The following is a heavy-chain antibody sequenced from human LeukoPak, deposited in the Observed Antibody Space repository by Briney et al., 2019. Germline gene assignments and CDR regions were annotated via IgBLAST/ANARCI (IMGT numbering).Heavy chain of an antibody. Sequence: GASLRLSCTASGFTFTRNRMHWVRQAPGKGLEWVAAIPHDGSSALYADSVKGRFIISRDNSKNTQYLQMNSLRIEDSAVYYCATGSDFYYDSWGQGILVTVSS. V-gene: IGHV3-30-3*01. D-gene: IGHD1-26*01. CDR1: GFTFTRNR. CDR2: IPHDGSSA. J-gene: IGHJ5*01. CDR3: ATGSDFYYDS.